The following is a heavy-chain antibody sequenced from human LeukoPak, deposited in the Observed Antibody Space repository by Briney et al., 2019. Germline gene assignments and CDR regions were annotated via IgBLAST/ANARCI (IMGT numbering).Heavy chain of an antibody. D-gene: IGHD3-16*01. V-gene: IGHV4-59*01. CDR1: GDSISSYY. Sequence: PSETLSLTCTVSGDSISSYYWSWIRQPPGKGLEWIGFIDDSGSTIYNPPLRSRVTISVTTSKNQFSLQLSSVTAADTAVYYCARSGGLYTGTWYFHHWGRGTPVTVSS. CDR3: ARSGGLYTGTWYFHH. J-gene: IGHJ1*01. CDR2: IDDSGST.